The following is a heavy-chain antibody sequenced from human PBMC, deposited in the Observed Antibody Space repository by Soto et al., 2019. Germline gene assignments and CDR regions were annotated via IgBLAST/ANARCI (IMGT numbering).Heavy chain of an antibody. CDR2: IYNSGST. CDR3: ASQGY. CDR1: GGSISNYY. V-gene: IGHV4-59*08. J-gene: IGHJ4*02. Sequence: QVQLQESGPGLVKPSETLSLTCTVSGGSISNYYWSWIRQPPGKGLEWIGYIYNSGSTNYNPSLKSRVTISVDTSKNQFSLKLISVTAADTAVYYCASQGYWGQGTLVTVSS.